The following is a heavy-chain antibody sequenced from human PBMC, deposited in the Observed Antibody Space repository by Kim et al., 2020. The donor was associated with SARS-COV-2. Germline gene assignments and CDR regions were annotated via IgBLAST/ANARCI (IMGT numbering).Heavy chain of an antibody. Sequence: ASVKVSCKASGYTFTSYAMNWVRQAPGQGLEWMGWINTNTGNPTYAQGFTGRFVFSLDTSVSTAYLQISSLKAEDTAVYYCARDGPNSVAAADIGRGVMGYWGQGTLVTVSS. V-gene: IGHV7-4-1*02. J-gene: IGHJ4*02. D-gene: IGHD6-13*01. CDR1: GYTFTSYA. CDR2: INTNTGNP. CDR3: ARDGPNSVAAADIGRGVMGY.